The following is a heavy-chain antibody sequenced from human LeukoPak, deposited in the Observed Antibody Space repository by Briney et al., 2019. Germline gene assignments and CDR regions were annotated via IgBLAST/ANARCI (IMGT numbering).Heavy chain of an antibody. Sequence: GGSLRLSCAASGFVFSTYAMGWVRQAPGKGLEWVSAISSSGDNTCYADSVKGQFIISRDNSKNTLDLQMNSLRAEDTAIYHCAKVKALDAVASYFDYWGQGTLVTVSS. J-gene: IGHJ4*02. CDR3: AKVKALDAVASYFDY. CDR2: ISSSGDNT. CDR1: GFVFSTYA. D-gene: IGHD1-1*01. V-gene: IGHV3-23*01.